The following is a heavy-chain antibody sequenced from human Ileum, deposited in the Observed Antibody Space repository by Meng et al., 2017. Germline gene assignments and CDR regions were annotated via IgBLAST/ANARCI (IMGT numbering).Heavy chain of an antibody. J-gene: IGHJ5*02. Sequence: DVQLLESGGGLIQPGGSLRLSCAASGFTFSNSAMSWVRQVPGKGLEWVPAIGGSGTSTYYADSVKGRFTISRDNSKNTVYLDIYSLRVDDAARYFCAREAWMPFWFDPWGLGTLVTVSS. CDR3: AREAWMPFWFDP. D-gene: IGHD5-12*01. CDR2: IGGSGTST. CDR1: GFTFSNSA. V-gene: IGHV3-23*01.